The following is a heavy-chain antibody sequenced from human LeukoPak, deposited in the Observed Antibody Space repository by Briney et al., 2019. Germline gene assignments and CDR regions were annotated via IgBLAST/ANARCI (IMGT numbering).Heavy chain of an antibody. CDR1: GGSISSYY. CDR2: IYYSGST. V-gene: IGHV4-59*01. J-gene: IGHJ3*02. D-gene: IGHD5-18*01. Sequence: SETLSLTCTDSGGSISSYYWSWIRQPPGKGLEWIGYIYYSGSTNYNPSLKSRVTISVDTSKNQFSLKLSSVTAADTAVYYCARGYSYNPFDIWGQGTMVTVSS. CDR3: ARGYSYNPFDI.